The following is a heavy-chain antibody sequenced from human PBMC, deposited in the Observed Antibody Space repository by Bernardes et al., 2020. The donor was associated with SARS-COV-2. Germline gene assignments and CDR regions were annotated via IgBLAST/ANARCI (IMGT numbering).Heavy chain of an antibody. CDR2: IYYSGST. CDR1: GGSVSSGSYY. V-gene: IGHV4-61*01. D-gene: IGHD3-22*01. Sequence: SETLSLTCTVSGGSVSSGSYYWSWIRQPPGKGLEWIGYIYYSGSTNYNPSLKSRVTISVDTSKNQFSLKLSSVTAADTAVYYCAREVYYYDSSGYYHSDAFDIWGQGTMVTVPS. CDR3: AREVYYYDSSGYYHSDAFDI. J-gene: IGHJ3*02.